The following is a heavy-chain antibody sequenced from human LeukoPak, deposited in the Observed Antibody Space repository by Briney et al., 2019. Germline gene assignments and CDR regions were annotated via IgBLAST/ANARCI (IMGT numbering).Heavy chain of an antibody. CDR3: AKDLGYCSGGSCYGKVIGYFDL. Sequence: PGGSLRLSCAASGFTFSSYGMSWVRQAPGKGLEWVSAISGSGGSTYYADSVKGRFTISRDNSKNTLYLQMNSLRAEDTAVYYCAKDLGYCSGGSCYGKVIGYFDLWGRGTLVTVSS. V-gene: IGHV3-23*01. D-gene: IGHD2-15*01. J-gene: IGHJ2*01. CDR2: ISGSGGST. CDR1: GFTFSSYG.